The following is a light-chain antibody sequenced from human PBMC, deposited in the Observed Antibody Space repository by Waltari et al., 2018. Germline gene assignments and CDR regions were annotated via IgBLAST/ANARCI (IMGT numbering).Light chain of an antibody. CDR1: QGIKTW. CDR3: QQHDASPPWT. J-gene: IGKJ1*01. V-gene: IGKV1-5*01. Sequence: DIQMTQSPSSLSASVGERVSITCRASQGIKTWLAWYPQKPGKAPKLLIYRSSTLETGVPSRFSGGGSGTNFTLTINSLPPEDFATYYCQQHDASPPWTFGHGTKVEL. CDR2: RSS.